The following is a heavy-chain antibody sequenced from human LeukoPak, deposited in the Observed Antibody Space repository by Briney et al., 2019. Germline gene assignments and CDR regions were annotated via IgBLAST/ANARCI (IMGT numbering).Heavy chain of an antibody. Sequence: SETLSLTCTVSGGSISSYYWSWIRQPPGKGLEWIGYIHYSGSTNYNPSLKSRLTISVDTSKNQFSLKLSSVTAADTAVYYCARLTKGRYFDYIFDYWGQGTLLTVSS. CDR2: IHYSGST. CDR3: ARLTKGRYFDYIFDY. D-gene: IGHD3-9*01. V-gene: IGHV4-59*08. CDR1: GGSISSYY. J-gene: IGHJ4*02.